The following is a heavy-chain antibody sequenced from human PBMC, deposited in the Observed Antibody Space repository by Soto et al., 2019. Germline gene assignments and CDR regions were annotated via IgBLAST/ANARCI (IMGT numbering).Heavy chain of an antibody. CDR3: ARYGSGSFLRDPFDY. CDR2: ISAGSDTI. CDR1: GFTFSAHS. J-gene: IGHJ4*02. D-gene: IGHD3-10*01. V-gene: IGHV3-48*02. Sequence: EVQLAESGGGLVQPGGSLRLSCVASGFTFSAHSMNWVRQAPGKGLDWVSYISAGSDTIYYADSVKGRFTISRDNAXXSLYLQMNSMRDEDTAVYYCARYGSGSFLRDPFDYWGQGTLVTVSS.